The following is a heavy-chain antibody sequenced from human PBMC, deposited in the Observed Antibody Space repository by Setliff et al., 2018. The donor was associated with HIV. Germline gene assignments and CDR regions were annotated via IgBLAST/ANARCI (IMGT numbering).Heavy chain of an antibody. J-gene: IGHJ3*01. CDR1: GDTLNNYG. D-gene: IGHD5-12*01. V-gene: IGHV1-69*05. CDR2: IIPIFKSA. Sequence: ASVKVSCKVSGDTLNNYGLNWVRQAPGQGLEWMGGIIPIFKSADYAQKFQGRVTITTDESTSTAYMDLSSLKSEDTAIYYCARTSGDAYNYEGAFDVWGQGTLVTVSS. CDR3: ARTSGDAYNYEGAFDV.